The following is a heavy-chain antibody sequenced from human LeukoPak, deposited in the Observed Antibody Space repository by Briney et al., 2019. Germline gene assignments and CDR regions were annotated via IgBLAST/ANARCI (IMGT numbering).Heavy chain of an antibody. Sequence: GGSLRLSCAASGFTFSTYAMHWVRQAPGKGLEWVAVISYDGSDKYYADSVKGRFTISRDNSKNTLYLQMNSLRDEDTAVYYCARDGGQQLVFATKLHKWFDSWGQGILVTVSS. CDR1: GFTFSTYA. J-gene: IGHJ5*01. D-gene: IGHD6-13*01. CDR3: ARDGGQQLVFATKLHKWFDS. CDR2: ISYDGSDK. V-gene: IGHV3-30*04.